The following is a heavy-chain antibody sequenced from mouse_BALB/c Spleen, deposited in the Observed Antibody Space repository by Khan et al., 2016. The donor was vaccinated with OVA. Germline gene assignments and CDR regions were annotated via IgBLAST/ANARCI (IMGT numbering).Heavy chain of an antibody. V-gene: IGHV9-3*02. J-gene: IGHJ3*01. D-gene: IGHD2-14*01. CDR2: INTNTGEP. CDR3: ARGYYVYGSWFAY. Sequence: QIQLVQSGPELKKPGETVKISCKASGYIFTNYGMNWVKQAPGKGLKWMGWINTNTGEPTFAEEFKERFAFSLETSANTAYLQINSLTNEDTATYFCARGYYVYGSWFAYWGQGTLVTVSA. CDR1: GYIFTNYG.